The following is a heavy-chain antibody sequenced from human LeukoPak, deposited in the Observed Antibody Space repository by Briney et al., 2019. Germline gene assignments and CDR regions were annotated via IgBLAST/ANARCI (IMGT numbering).Heavy chain of an antibody. CDR2: IYHSGST. J-gene: IGHJ4*02. CDR3: ERERSSSSDY. CDR1: GYSISSGYY. D-gene: IGHD6-6*01. V-gene: IGHV4-38-2*02. Sequence: SETLSLTCAVSGYSISSGYYWGWIRQPRGKGLEWIGSIYHSGSTYYNPSLKSRVTISVDTSKNQFSLKLSSVTATDAAIYYCERERSSSSDYWGQGTLVTVSS.